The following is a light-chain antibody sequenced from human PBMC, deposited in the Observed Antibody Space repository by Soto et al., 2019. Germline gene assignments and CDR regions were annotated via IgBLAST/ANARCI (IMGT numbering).Light chain of an antibody. CDR3: HQYYVLPT. CDR2: WSS. Sequence: DIVLTQSPDSLAVSLGERATINCRSSRSLLSISNNKDHLAWYQQKPGQPPKLLINWSSIRESGVPDRFSGSGSGSDFTLTISSLQSEDVAVYICHQYYVLPTFGQGTEVHIK. V-gene: IGKV4-1*01. CDR1: RSLLSISNNKDH. J-gene: IGKJ1*01.